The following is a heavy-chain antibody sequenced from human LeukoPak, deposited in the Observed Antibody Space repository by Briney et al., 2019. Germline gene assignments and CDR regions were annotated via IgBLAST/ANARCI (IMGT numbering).Heavy chain of an antibody. CDR2: IYYSGST. CDR3: ARAVYYYGSGYLDY. J-gene: IGHJ4*02. D-gene: IGHD3-10*01. CDR1: GGSISSYY. Sequence: SETLSLTCTVSGGSISSYYWSWIRQPPGKGLEWIGYIYYSGSTNYNPSLKSRVTISVDTSKNQFSLKLSSVTAADTAVYYCARAVYYYGSGYLDYWGQGTLVTVSS. V-gene: IGHV4-59*08.